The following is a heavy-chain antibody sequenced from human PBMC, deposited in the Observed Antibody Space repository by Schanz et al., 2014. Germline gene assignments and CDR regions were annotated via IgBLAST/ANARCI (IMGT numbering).Heavy chain of an antibody. D-gene: IGHD6-13*01. Sequence: VQLVDSGGGLVKPGGSLRLSCAASGFTFSDYYMTWVRQAPGKGLEWVSALTGSGTTTYYADSVKGRFTISRDNSKNTLDLQMNSLRAEDTAIYYCAKDLAAVGVFDYWGQGSLVTVSP. CDR2: LTGSGTTT. V-gene: IGHV3-23*04. J-gene: IGHJ4*02. CDR1: GFTFSDYY. CDR3: AKDLAAVGVFDY.